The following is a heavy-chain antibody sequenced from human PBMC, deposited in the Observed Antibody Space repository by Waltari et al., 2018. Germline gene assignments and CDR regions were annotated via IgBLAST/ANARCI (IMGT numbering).Heavy chain of an antibody. D-gene: IGHD6-6*01. CDR1: GGSISSSY. CDR3: AREDYSSSSFDY. CDR2: IYTSGST. J-gene: IGHJ4*02. V-gene: IGHV4-4*09. Sequence: QVQLQESGPGLATPPETLSLTFPVSGGSISSSYCSWIRQPPVKGLEWIGYIYTSGSTNYNPSLKSRVTISVDTSKNQFSLKLSSVTAADTAVYYCAREDYSSSSFDYWGQGTLVTVSS.